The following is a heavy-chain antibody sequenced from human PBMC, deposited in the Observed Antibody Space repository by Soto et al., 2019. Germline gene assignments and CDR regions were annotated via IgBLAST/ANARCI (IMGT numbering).Heavy chain of an antibody. CDR2: IYTSGST. CDR3: ARLGGDYVSSFSRFDP. Sequence: SETLSLTCTVSGGSISSYYWSWIRQPAGKGLEWIGRIYTSGSTNYNPSLKSRVTMSVGTSKNQFSLKLSSVTAADTAVYYCARLGGDYVSSFSRFDPWGQGTLVTVSS. J-gene: IGHJ5*02. D-gene: IGHD4-17*01. V-gene: IGHV4-4*07. CDR1: GGSISSYY.